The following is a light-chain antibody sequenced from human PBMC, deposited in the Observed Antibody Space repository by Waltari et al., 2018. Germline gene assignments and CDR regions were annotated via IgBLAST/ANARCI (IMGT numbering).Light chain of an antibody. CDR3: QHYVSLPAT. CDR1: QSVSRT. CDR2: GAS. Sequence: TLSCRTSQSVSRTLAWYQQKPGQAPRLLIYGASTRATGIPERFSGGGSGTDFSLTISRLEAEDFAVYYCQHYVSLPATFGQGTKVEIK. J-gene: IGKJ1*01. V-gene: IGKV3-20*01.